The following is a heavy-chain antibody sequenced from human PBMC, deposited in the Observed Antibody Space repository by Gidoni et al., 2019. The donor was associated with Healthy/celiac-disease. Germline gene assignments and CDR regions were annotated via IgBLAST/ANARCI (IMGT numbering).Heavy chain of an antibody. CDR1: GFTVSSNY. CDR3: AREQPYSSSWWFDY. CDR2: IYSGGST. D-gene: IGHD6-13*01. J-gene: IGHJ4*02. V-gene: IGHV3-53*02. Sequence: EVQLVETGGGLIQPGGSLRLSCAASGFTVSSNYMSWVRQAPGKGLEWVSVIYSGGSTYYADSVKGRFTISRDNSKNTLYLQMNSLRAEDTAVYYCAREQPYSSSWWFDYWGQGTLVTVSS.